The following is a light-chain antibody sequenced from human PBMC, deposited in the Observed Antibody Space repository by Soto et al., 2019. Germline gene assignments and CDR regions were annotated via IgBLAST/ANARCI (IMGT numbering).Light chain of an antibody. V-gene: IGKV1-5*01. CDR1: QSVTDW. J-gene: IGKJ2*02. CDR3: QQYYRSCT. Sequence: DIQLTQSPSTLSASVGDSVTITCRASQSVTDWLAWYQQKPGKAPKLLIYDASSLQSGVPSRFSGSGSGTELSLTIRSLQPDDFASYYCQQYYRSCTFGQGTKVEIK. CDR2: DAS.